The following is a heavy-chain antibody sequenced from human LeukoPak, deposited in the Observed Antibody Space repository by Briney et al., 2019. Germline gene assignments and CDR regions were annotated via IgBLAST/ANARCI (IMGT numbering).Heavy chain of an antibody. Sequence: GGSLRLSCAASGFTFIDSAVSWVRQAPGEGLEWVSSISDTGGRTYYADSVKGRLTITRDNSRNTVNLQMNSLRAGDTARYYCAKGGQDFDFWRFDLWGQGILVTVSS. J-gene: IGHJ5*02. CDR3: AKGGQDFDFWRFDL. CDR2: ISDTGGRT. CDR1: GFTFIDSA. D-gene: IGHD3-3*01. V-gene: IGHV3-23*01.